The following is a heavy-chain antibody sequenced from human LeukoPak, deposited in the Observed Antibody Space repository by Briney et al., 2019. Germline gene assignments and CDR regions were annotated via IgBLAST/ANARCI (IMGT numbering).Heavy chain of an antibody. Sequence: SETLSLTCTVSGDSISSGTYYWSWIRQPAGKGLEWIGRIYTSGTTNHNPSLKSRVTTSVDTSKNQFSLSLRSVTAADTAVYYCARPHCSSTSCPPRWGQGTLVTVSS. J-gene: IGHJ4*02. D-gene: IGHD2-2*01. CDR2: IYTSGTT. CDR1: GDSISSGTYY. CDR3: ARPHCSSTSCPPR. V-gene: IGHV4-61*02.